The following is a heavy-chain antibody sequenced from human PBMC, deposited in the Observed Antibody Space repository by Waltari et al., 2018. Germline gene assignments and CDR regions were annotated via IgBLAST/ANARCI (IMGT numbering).Heavy chain of an antibody. CDR2: IIPIFGTA. D-gene: IGHD3-3*01. V-gene: IGHV1-69*13. CDR1: GGTFSSYA. CDR3: ARSRSPAIFGVVITTD. Sequence: QVQLVQSGAEVKEPGASVKVSCKASGGTFSSYAISWVRQAPGQGLEWMGGIIPIFGTANYAQKFQGRVTITADESTSTAYMELSSLRSEDTAVYYCARSRSPAIFGVVITTDWGQGTLVTVSS. J-gene: IGHJ4*02.